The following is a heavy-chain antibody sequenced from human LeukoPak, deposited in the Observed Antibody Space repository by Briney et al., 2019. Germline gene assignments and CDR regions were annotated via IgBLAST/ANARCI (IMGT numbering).Heavy chain of an antibody. Sequence: ASVKVSCKASGYTFTSYAMRWVRQAPGQRLEWMGWINAGNGNTKYSQKFQGRVTITRDTSASTAYMELSSLRSEDTAVYYYARDRGLWFGESQEGGFDPWGQGTLVTVSS. CDR2: INAGNGNT. J-gene: IGHJ5*02. CDR1: GYTFTSYA. CDR3: ARDRGLWFGESQEGGFDP. D-gene: IGHD3-10*01. V-gene: IGHV1-3*01.